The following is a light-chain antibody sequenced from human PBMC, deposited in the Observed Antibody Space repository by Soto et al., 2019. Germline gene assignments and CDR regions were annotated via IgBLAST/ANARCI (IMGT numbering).Light chain of an antibody. Sequence: QSVLTQPPSASGTPGQRVTISCSGSNSNIGSNPVHWYQQFPGTAPKVLIYSNYQRPSGVPDRFSGSKSGTSASLAISGLQSEDEADYYCQSYDSSLSAVVFGGGTKLTVL. CDR3: QSYDSSLSAVV. CDR1: NSNIGSNP. CDR2: SNY. J-gene: IGLJ2*01. V-gene: IGLV1-44*01.